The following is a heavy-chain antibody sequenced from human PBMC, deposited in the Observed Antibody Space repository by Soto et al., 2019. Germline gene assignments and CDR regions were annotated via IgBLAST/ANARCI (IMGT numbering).Heavy chain of an antibody. D-gene: IGHD6-19*01. V-gene: IGHV1-2*02. CDR3: ARDQAVASYTEYFQH. CDR1: GYTFTGYY. Sequence: ASVKVSCKASGYTFTGYYMHWVRQAPGQGLEWMGWINPNNGGTNYAQKFQGRVTMTRDTSTSTAYMELRSLRSDDTAVYYCARDQAVASYTEYFQHWGQGTLVTVSS. J-gene: IGHJ1*01. CDR2: INPNNGGT.